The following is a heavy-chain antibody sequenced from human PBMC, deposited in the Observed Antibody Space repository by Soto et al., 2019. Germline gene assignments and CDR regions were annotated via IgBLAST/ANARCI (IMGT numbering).Heavy chain of an antibody. J-gene: IGHJ6*02. CDR1: GGSISSGGYY. CDR3: AREDGYKSSYGMDV. D-gene: IGHD5-12*01. CDR2: IYYSGST. Sequence: QVQLQESGPGLVKPSQTLSLTGTVSGGSISSGGYYLSWIFQRPGEGLEWIGYIYYSGSTYYNPSLKSRVTISVDTSKNQFSLKLSSVTAADTAVYYCAREDGYKSSYGMDVWGQGTTVTVSS. V-gene: IGHV4-31*03.